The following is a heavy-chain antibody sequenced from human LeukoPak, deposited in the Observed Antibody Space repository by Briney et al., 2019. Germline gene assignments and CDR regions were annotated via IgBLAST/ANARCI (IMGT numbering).Heavy chain of an antibody. CDR3: AKKMGSGTYSTFDM. J-gene: IGHJ3*02. CDR2: ISGSGGTT. Sequence: PGGSLRLSCAASKFTFSNYAMSWVRQAPGKGLEWVSAISGSGGTTYYAESVKGRFTISRDNSKNTVYLQVNSLRAEDTAVYYCAKKMGSGTYSTFDMWGQGTMVTVSS. V-gene: IGHV3-23*01. CDR1: KFTFSNYA. D-gene: IGHD1-26*01.